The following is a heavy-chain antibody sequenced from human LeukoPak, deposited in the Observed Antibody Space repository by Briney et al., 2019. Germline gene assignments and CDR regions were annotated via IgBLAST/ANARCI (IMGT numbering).Heavy chain of an antibody. V-gene: IGHV4-34*01. J-gene: IGHJ5*02. CDR3: ARRKDSSGYFGRMGWFDP. D-gene: IGHD3-22*01. CDR1: GGSISSYY. CDR2: INHSGST. Sequence: PSETLSLTCTVSGGSISSYYWSWIRQPPGKGLEWIGEINHSGSTNYNPSLKSRVTISVDTSKNQFSPKLSSVTAADTAVYYCARRKDSSGYFGRMGWFDPWGQGTLVTVSS.